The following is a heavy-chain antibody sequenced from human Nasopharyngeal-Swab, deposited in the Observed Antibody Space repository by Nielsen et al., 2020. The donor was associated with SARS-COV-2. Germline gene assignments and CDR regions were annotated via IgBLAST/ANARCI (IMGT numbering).Heavy chain of an antibody. J-gene: IGHJ4*02. CDR3: AKEQGTGWQHHFDY. CDR1: GFTFSDYA. D-gene: IGHD6-19*01. V-gene: IGHV3-23*01. Sequence: GGSLRLSCSASGFTFSDYAMSWVRQAPGKGLECVSGIGGSGVKTYYADSVKGRFTISRDNSKNTLYLQMNSLRAEDTAVYYCAKEQGTGWQHHFDYWGQGTLVTVSS. CDR2: IGGSGVKT.